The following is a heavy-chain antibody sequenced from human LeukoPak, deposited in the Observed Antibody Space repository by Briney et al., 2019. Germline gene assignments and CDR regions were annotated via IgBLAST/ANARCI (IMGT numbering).Heavy chain of an antibody. J-gene: IGHJ4*02. CDR1: GFTFSSYG. D-gene: IGHD6-13*01. CDR3: AKDVKWGAAAYYFDS. CDR2: ISSDGNDY. Sequence: GGSLRLSCAASGFTFSSYGLHWVRQAPGKGLEWVAVISSDGNDYHHADSVKGRFTISRDNSKNTLYLQMNSLRAEDTAVYYCAKDVKWGAAAYYFDSWGQGSLVTVSS. V-gene: IGHV3-30*18.